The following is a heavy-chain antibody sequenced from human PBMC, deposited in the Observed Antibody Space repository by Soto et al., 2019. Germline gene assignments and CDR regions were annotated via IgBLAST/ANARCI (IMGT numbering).Heavy chain of an antibody. J-gene: IGHJ6*02. D-gene: IGHD3-10*01. CDR1: GFTFSAYA. CDR3: AKNRGSGNPMYLDMDV. CDR2: IKSSGDRT. V-gene: IGHV3-23*01. Sequence: EVQLLESGGGLVQPGGSLRLSCAVSGFTFSAYAMSWVRQAPGKGLEWVSAIKSSGDRTFYADSVQGRFSISRDDSKKTLYLQMDRLRAEDTAVYHCAKNRGSGNPMYLDMDVWGQGTTVTVSS.